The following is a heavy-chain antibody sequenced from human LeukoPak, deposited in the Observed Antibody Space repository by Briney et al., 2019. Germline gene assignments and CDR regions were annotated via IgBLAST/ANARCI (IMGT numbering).Heavy chain of an antibody. J-gene: IGHJ4*02. V-gene: IGHV1-8*01. CDR3: AMWGLYYDSSGYYRFDY. CDR1: GYTFTSYD. CDR2: MNPNSGNT. Sequence: ASVKVSCKASGYTFTSYDINCVRQATGQGLGWMGWMNPNSGNTGYAQKFQGRVTMTRNTSISTAYMELSSLRSEDTAVYYCAMWGLYYDSSGYYRFDYWGQGTLVTVSS. D-gene: IGHD3-22*01.